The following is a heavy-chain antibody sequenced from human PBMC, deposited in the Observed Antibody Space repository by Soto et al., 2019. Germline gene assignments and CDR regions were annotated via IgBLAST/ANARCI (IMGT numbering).Heavy chain of an antibody. J-gene: IGHJ5*02. Sequence: SETLSLTCTVSGGSISSYYWSWIRQPPGKGLEWIGFMYFGGSFNYNPSLAGRVTISVETSKNQFSMKMTSVTAADTAVYYCARSYYDSLGFTVGPWGQGTLVTVS. CDR3: ARSYYDSLGFTVGP. CDR1: GGSISSYY. D-gene: IGHD3-22*01. V-gene: IGHV4-59*08. CDR2: MYFGGSF.